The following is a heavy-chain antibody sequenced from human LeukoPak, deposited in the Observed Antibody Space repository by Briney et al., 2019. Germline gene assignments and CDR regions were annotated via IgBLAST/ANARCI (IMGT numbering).Heavy chain of an antibody. CDR3: ARHAGGIAAAGTRPFDY. CDR2: IYYSGST. CDR1: GASFSSSTYY. Sequence: SETLSLTCTVSGASFSSSTYYWGWIRQPPGKGLEWIGSIYYSGSTYYNQSLKSRVTMSVDTSKNQFSLKLISVTAADTAVYYCARHAGGIAAAGTRPFDYWGQGTLVTVSS. V-gene: IGHV4-39*01. J-gene: IGHJ4*02. D-gene: IGHD6-13*01.